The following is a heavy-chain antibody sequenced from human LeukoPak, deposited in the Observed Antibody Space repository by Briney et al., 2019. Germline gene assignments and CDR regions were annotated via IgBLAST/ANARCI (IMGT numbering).Heavy chain of an antibody. CDR1: GGSISTYY. J-gene: IGHJ6*02. V-gene: IGHV4-59*01. CDR2: IYYSGST. D-gene: IGHD5-12*01. Sequence: SETLSLTCPVSGGSISTYYWSWIRQPPGKGLEWIGYIYYSGSTNYNPSLESRVTISIDTSKNQFSLRLSSVTSVDTAVYYCARVSGATITTYYGMDVWGQGTTVTVS. CDR3: ARVSGATITTYYGMDV.